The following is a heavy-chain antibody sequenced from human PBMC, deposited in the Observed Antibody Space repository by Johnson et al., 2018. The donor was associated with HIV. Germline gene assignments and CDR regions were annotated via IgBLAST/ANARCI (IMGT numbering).Heavy chain of an antibody. V-gene: IGHV3-23*04. CDR2: ISGSGGST. D-gene: IGHD6-19*01. CDR3: AKGQWLDAFDI. Sequence: VQLVESGGGVVRPGGSLRLSCAASGFTFDDHGMSWVRQAPGKGLEWVSAISGSGGSTYYADSVKGRFTISRDNSKNTLYLQMNSLRAEDTAVYYCAKGQWLDAFDIWGQGTMVTVFS. J-gene: IGHJ3*02. CDR1: GFTFDDHG.